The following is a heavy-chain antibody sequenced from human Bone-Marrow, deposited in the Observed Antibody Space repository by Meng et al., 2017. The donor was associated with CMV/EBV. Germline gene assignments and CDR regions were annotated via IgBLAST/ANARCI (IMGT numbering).Heavy chain of an antibody. CDR1: GGTFSSYA. CDR2: IIPIFGTA. Sequence: QVQMGEAGAGVKKTGSSVKVSCKASGGTFSSYAISWVRQAPGQGLEWMGGIIPIFGTANYAQKFQGRVTITADESTSTAYMELSSLRSEDTAVYYCAWGGRWYRFDYWGQGTLVTV. V-gene: IGHV1-69*12. CDR3: AWGGRWYRFDY. D-gene: IGHD3-16*01. J-gene: IGHJ4*02.